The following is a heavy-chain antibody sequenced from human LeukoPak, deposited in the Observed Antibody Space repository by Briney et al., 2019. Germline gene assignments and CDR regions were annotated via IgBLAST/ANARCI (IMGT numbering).Heavy chain of an antibody. D-gene: IGHD6-19*01. J-gene: IGHJ4*02. CDR1: GFSFSGSA. Sequence: GESLKLSCAASGFSFSGSAMHWVRQAPGKGLEWVGRIRSRTYNYATRYSAPVKGRFTISRDESRSTAYLQMNSLKIEDTAVYYCTRTHASGWFDWGQGILVTVSS. CDR2: IRSRTYNYAT. CDR3: TRTHASGWFD. V-gene: IGHV3-73*01.